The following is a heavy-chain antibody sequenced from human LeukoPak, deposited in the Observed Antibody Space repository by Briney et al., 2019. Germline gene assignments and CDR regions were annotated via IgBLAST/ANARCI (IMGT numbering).Heavy chain of an antibody. J-gene: IGHJ4*02. Sequence: GGSLRLSCVASGFTFSGYWMHWVRQAPGMGLVWVSRLNSDGTTINYADSVKGRFTISRDNAKNTVYLQMSGLRDDDTALYFCVRGAGGPRNYVLDYWGQGALVSVSS. V-gene: IGHV3-74*01. CDR3: VRGAGGPRNYVLDY. CDR1: GFTFSGYW. CDR2: LNSDGTTI. D-gene: IGHD3-10*02.